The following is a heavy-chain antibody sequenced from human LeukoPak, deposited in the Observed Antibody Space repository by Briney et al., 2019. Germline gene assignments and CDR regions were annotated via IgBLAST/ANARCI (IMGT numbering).Heavy chain of an antibody. J-gene: IGHJ5*02. CDR1: GYTFTDYF. V-gene: IGHV1-2*02. CDR2: INPKKGDT. Sequence: ASVKVSCKASGYTFTDYFLHWVRQAPGQGLEWMGWINPKKGDTNYAQKFQGRVTVTWDTSTTTAYMELNRLTSDDTAVYYCARRAAKGRFDPWGQGTLVTVSS. CDR3: ARRAAKGRFDP. D-gene: IGHD6-13*01.